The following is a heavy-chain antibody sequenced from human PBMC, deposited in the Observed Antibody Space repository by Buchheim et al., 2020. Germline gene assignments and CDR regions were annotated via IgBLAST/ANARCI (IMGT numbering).Heavy chain of an antibody. CDR3: ARRIRHYYDSSLTPSEYFQH. V-gene: IGHV4-39*01. CDR2: IYYSGST. CDR1: GFTFSLYGFH. Sequence: HLVESGGGVVQPGGSLRPSCAASGFTFSLYGFHWVRQPPGKGLEWIGSIYYSGSTYYNPSLKSRVTISVDTSKNQFSLKLSSVTAADTAVYYCARRIRHYYDSSLTPSEYFQHWGQGTL. D-gene: IGHD3-22*01. J-gene: IGHJ1*01.